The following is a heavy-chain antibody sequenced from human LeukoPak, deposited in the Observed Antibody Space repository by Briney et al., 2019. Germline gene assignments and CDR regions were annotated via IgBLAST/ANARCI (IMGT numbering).Heavy chain of an antibody. D-gene: IGHD1-26*01. CDR3: ARGGSYPFDY. CDR2: ISSDGSRT. CDR1: GFTFSSSW. J-gene: IGHJ4*02. Sequence: GGSLRLSCVVSGFTFSSSWMHWVGQAPGKGRVGVSRISSDGSRTIYADSVKGRFTNSRDNAKNTLFLQMNSLGVEDTAVYYCARGGSYPFDYWGQGTLVTVSS. V-gene: IGHV3-74*01.